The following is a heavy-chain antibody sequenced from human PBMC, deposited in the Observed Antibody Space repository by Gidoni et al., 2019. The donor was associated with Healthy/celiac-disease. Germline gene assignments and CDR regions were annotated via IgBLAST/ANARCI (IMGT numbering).Heavy chain of an antibody. CDR1: GFTFSRYW. J-gene: IGHJ4*02. D-gene: IGHD5-18*01. CDR2: IKQDGSEK. Sequence: EVQLVESGGGLVQPGGSLRLSCAASGFTFSRYWMSWVRQAPGKGLEWVANIKQDGSEKYYVDSVKGRFTISRDNAKNSLYLQMNSLRAEDTAVYYCARDVVDTALGDYFDYWGQGTLVTVSS. CDR3: ARDVVDTALGDYFDY. V-gene: IGHV3-7*03.